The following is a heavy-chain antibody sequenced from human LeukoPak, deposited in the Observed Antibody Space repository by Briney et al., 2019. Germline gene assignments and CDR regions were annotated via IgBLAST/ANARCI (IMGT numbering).Heavy chain of an antibody. D-gene: IGHD6-19*01. CDR1: GYTFTSYY. CDR3: ARDEGRAVAGPNYYYYYMDV. CDR2: MNPSGGST. Sequence: ASVKVSCKASGYTFTSYYMHWVRQAPGQGLEWMGIMNPSGGSTSYAQKFQGRVTMTRDTSTSTVYMELSSLRSEDTAVYYCARDEGRAVAGPNYYYYYMDVWGKGTTVTVSS. V-gene: IGHV1-46*01. J-gene: IGHJ6*03.